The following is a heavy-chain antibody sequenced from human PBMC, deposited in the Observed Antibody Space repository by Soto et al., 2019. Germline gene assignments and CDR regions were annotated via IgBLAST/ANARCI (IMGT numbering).Heavy chain of an antibody. V-gene: IGHV4-34*01. CDR1: GGSFSGYY. D-gene: IGHD6-6*01. CDR2: INHSGST. Sequence: SETLSLTCAVYGGSFSGYYWSWIRQPPGKGLEWIGEINHSGSTNYNPSLKSRVTISVDTSKNQFSLKLSSVTAADTAVYYCAADSSSSKMDVWGQGTTVTVSS. J-gene: IGHJ6*02. CDR3: AADSSSSKMDV.